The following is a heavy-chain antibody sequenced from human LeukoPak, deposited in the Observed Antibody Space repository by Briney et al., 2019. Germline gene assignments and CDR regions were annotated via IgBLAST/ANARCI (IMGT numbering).Heavy chain of an antibody. D-gene: IGHD3-10*01. Sequence: HPGGSLRLSCAASGFTFSSYWMHWVRQAPGKGLVWVSRINSDGNSANYAESVKGRFTISRDNAKNTLYLQLNSLRAEDTAVYYCARVLRFGELLTSWYFDLWGRGTLVTVSS. V-gene: IGHV3-74*01. CDR1: GFTFSSYW. J-gene: IGHJ2*01. CDR3: ARVLRFGELLTSWYFDL. CDR2: INSDGNSA.